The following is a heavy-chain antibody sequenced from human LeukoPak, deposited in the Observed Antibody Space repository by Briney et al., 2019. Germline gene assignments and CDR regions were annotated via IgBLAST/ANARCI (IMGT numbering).Heavy chain of an antibody. CDR1: GFTFSSYG. V-gene: IGHV3-33*01. CDR3: ARGYCSSTDCHLARHFEY. J-gene: IGHJ4*02. Sequence: PGGSLRLSCAASGFTFSSYGMHWVRQAPGKGLEWVAVIWYDGSNKFYADSVKGRFTISRDNSKNTLYLQMNSLRAEDTAVYYCARGYCSSTDCHLARHFEYWGQGTLVTVSS. D-gene: IGHD2-2*01. CDR2: IWYDGSNK.